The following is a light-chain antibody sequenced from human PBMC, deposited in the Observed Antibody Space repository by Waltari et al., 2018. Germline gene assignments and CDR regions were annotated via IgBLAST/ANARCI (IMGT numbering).Light chain of an antibody. J-gene: IGKJ4*01. CDR1: QSVSSSY. CDR3: QQYGSSPWT. CDR2: GAS. V-gene: IGKV3-20*01. Sequence: EIVLTPSPGTLTLSPGDRATLSCRASQSVSSSYLAWYQQKPGQAPRLLIYGASSRATGIPDRFSGSGSGTDFTLTISRLEPEDFAVYYCQQYGSSPWTFGGGTKVEIK.